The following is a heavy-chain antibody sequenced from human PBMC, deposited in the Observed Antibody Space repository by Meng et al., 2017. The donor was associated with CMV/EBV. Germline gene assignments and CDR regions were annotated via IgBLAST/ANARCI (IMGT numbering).Heavy chain of an antibody. V-gene: IGHV3-15*01. CDR2: IKSKTDGGTT. J-gene: IGHJ4*02. Sequence: CSNAWMSWVRQAQGKGLEWVGSIKSKTDGGTTDYAAPVKGRFTISRDDSKNTLYLQMNSLKTEDTAVYYCTTEDIVVVPAAPFRGYWGQGTLVTVSS. CDR3: TTEDIVVVPAAPFRGY. D-gene: IGHD2-2*01. CDR1: CSNAW.